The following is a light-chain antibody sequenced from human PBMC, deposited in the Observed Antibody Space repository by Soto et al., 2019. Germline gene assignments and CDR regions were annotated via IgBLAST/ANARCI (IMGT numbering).Light chain of an antibody. CDR3: QHYSGDRAT. Sequence: DILLTQSPSTLSASVGDIVTISFRASQSINKWLAWYQHKPGKAPNLLIYEVSTLHSGVPSRFSGSGSGTEFTLTISSLRPDDFATYYCQHYSGDRATFGQGTKVDIK. CDR2: EVS. J-gene: IGKJ1*01. CDR1: QSINKW. V-gene: IGKV1-5*03.